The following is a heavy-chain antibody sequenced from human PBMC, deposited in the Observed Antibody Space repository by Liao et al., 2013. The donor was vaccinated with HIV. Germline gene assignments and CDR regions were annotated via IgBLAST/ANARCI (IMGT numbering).Heavy chain of an antibody. J-gene: IGHJ4*02. CDR1: GGSINSGDYY. Sequence: QVQLQESGPGLVKPSQTLSLTCTVSGGSINSGDYYWSWIRQAPGKGLEWIGYIYYSGSTNYNPSLKSRVTMSVDTSKNQFSLRLSSVTAADTAVYYCARESYRYSYGNFDFWGQGTLVTVSS. CDR2: IYYSGST. V-gene: IGHV4-30-4*08. CDR3: ARESYRYSYGNFDF. D-gene: IGHD5-18*01.